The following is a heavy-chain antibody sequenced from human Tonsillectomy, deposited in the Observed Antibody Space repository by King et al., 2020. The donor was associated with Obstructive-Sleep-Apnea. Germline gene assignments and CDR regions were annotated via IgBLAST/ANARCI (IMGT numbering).Heavy chain of an antibody. Sequence: QLVQSGAEVKKPGSSVNVSCKTSGGTFSNYTIAWVRLAPGHGLDWMGGIIPISDTPNYAQKFQDRVTITADKSPSTTYMELRSLRSEDTAVYYCARVLGYCSGGSCFPKYYYYGMDVWGQGTTVTVSS. CDR2: IIPISDTP. CDR1: GGTFSNYT. CDR3: ARVLGYCSGGSCFPKYYYYGMDV. J-gene: IGHJ6*02. D-gene: IGHD2-15*01. V-gene: IGHV1-69*14.